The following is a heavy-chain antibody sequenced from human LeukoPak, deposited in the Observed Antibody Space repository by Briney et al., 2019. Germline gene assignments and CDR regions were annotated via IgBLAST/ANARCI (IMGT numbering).Heavy chain of an antibody. CDR1: GGSISSGSYY. CDR3: AVSIAAAGTFAGDYYYCYGMDV. CDR2: IYTSGST. D-gene: IGHD6-13*01. Sequence: KASETLSLTCTVSGGSISSGSYYWSWIRQPAGKGLEWIGRIYTSGSTNYNPSLKSRVTISVDTSKNQFSLKLSSVTAADTAVYYCAVSIAAAGTFAGDYYYCYGMDVWGQGTTVTVSS. V-gene: IGHV4-61*02. J-gene: IGHJ6*02.